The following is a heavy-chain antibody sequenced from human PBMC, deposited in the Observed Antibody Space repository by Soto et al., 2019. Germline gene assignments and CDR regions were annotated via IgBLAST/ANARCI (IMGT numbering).Heavy chain of an antibody. D-gene: IGHD2-2*01. CDR2: ISSSGTTI. Sequence: SMRVSCAAAGLNFSDYCRSRIRKAPGKGLEWVSYISSSGTTIYYADSVKGRFTISRDNAKNSLYLQMNSLRAEDTAVYYCARVDPPAKSWGQGTLVTVSS. V-gene: IGHV3-11*01. CDR3: ARVDPPAKS. J-gene: IGHJ5*02. CDR1: GLNFSDYC.